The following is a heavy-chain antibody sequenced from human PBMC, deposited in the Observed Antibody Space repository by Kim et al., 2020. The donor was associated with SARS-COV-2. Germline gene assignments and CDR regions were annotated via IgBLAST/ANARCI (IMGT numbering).Heavy chain of an antibody. D-gene: IGHD6-13*01. CDR1: GYTFTSYY. J-gene: IGHJ6*02. CDR3: ARDEDSSSWYVLGGGMDV. Sequence: ASVKVSCKASGYTFTSYYMHWVRQAPGQGLEWMGIISPSGGSTSYAQKFQGRVTMTRDTSTSTVYMELSSLRSEDTAVYYCARDEDSSSWYVLGGGMDVWGQGTTVTVSS. V-gene: IGHV1-46*01. CDR2: ISPSGGST.